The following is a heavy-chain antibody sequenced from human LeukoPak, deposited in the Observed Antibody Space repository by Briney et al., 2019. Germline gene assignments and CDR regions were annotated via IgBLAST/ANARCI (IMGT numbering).Heavy chain of an antibody. CDR1: GASTSHFY. CDR2: MHNSGSS. J-gene: IGHJ3*02. D-gene: IGHD5-12*01. Sequence: SETPSLSCTVSGASTSHFYWNWIRQPPGKGLEWIGYMHNSGSSKHSPSLKSRVTISIDTSKNQFSLQLTSVTAADTAMYFCARSAEWLRNAFDIWGQGTMVSVSS. V-gene: IGHV4-59*01. CDR3: ARSAEWLRNAFDI.